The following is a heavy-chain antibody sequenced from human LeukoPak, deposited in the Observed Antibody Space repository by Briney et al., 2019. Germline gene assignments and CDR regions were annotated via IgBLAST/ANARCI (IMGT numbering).Heavy chain of an antibody. Sequence: SETLSLTCGVYGGSFSGYYWSWIRQPPGKGLEWIGEINDSGSTNYNPSLKSRATISADTSKDQFSLNLSSVTAADTAVYYCARHMLGGKRSFDSWGQGTLVTVSS. CDR3: ARHMLGGKRSFDS. CDR1: GGSFSGYY. CDR2: INDSGST. J-gene: IGHJ4*02. D-gene: IGHD4-23*01. V-gene: IGHV4-34*01.